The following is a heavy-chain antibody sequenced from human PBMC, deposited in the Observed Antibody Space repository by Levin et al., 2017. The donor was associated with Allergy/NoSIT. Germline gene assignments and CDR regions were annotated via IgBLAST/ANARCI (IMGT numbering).Heavy chain of an antibody. D-gene: IGHD2-15*01. CDR1: GGTFSRYT. J-gene: IGHJ4*02. CDR2: IIPILGIA. CDR3: ARLPIYCSGGSCDY. V-gene: IGHV1-69*02. Sequence: KISCKASGGTFSRYTISWVRQAPGQGLEWMGRIIPILGIANYTQKFQGRVTITADKSTSTAYLELSSLRSEDTAVYYCARLPIYCSGGSCDYWGQGTLVTVSS.